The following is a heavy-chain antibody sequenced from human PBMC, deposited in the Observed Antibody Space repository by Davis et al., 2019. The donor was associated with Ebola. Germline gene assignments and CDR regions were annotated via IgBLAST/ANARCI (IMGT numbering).Heavy chain of an antibody. CDR2: ISYDGGNK. J-gene: IGHJ4*02. CDR1: GFTLSSHW. D-gene: IGHD2-8*01. CDR3: AKDLLRLSNNYYATSASDY. V-gene: IGHV3-30*18. Sequence: GESLKISCAASGFTLSSHWMGWVRQAPGKGLEWVALISYDGGNKYYGESVKGRFTIFRDNSKNTLYLEMRSLRAEDTARYYCAKDLLRLSNNYYATSASDYWGQGTLVTVSS.